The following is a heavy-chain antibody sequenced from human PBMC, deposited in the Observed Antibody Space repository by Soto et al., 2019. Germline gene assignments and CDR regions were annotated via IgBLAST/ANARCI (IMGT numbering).Heavy chain of an antibody. D-gene: IGHD3-22*01. Sequence: EVQLVETGGGLIQPGGSLRLSCAVSGFTVSRNYMTWVRQAPGKGLEWVSVLYSGGSTYYADSVKGRFSISRDISKNTLYLQMNSLRVEDTAVYYCASGYSVYFDFWGQGNLVTVSS. CDR2: LYSGGST. CDR3: ASGYSVYFDF. V-gene: IGHV3-53*02. J-gene: IGHJ4*02. CDR1: GFTVSRNY.